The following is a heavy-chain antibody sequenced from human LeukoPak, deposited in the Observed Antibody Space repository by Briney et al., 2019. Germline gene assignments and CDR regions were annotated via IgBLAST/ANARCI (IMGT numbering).Heavy chain of an antibody. J-gene: IGHJ5*02. D-gene: IGHD3-22*01. CDR3: AKGAAYYYDSSGSNNWFDP. Sequence: GGSLRLYCAASGFTFSSYAMSWVRQAPGKGLEWVSAISGSGGSTYYADSVKGRFTISRDNSKNTLYLQMNSLRADDTAVYYCAKGAAYYYDSSGSNNWFDPWGQGTLVTVSS. CDR2: ISGSGGST. CDR1: GFTFSSYA. V-gene: IGHV3-23*01.